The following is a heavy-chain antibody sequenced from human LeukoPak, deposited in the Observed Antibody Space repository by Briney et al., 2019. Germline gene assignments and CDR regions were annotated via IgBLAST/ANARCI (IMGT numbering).Heavy chain of an antibody. CDR1: GFTFSRYG. Sequence: AGRSLRLSCAASGFTFSRYGMHWVRQAPGKGLEWVSGTSGGGDTTHYADSVKGRFTISRDNSKNMVYLQMDSLRAEDTAVHYCATQWSVGGPTWNYMDVWGKGTTVTVSS. V-gene: IGHV3-23*01. CDR3: ATQWSVGGPTWNYMDV. J-gene: IGHJ6*03. D-gene: IGHD2-15*01. CDR2: TSGGGDTT.